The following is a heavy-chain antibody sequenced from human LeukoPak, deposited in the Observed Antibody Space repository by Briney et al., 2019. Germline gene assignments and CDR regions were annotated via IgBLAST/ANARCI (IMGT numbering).Heavy chain of an antibody. CDR3: ATDRVGYCSGGSCYSRSSASDY. V-gene: IGHV1-24*01. J-gene: IGHJ4*02. CDR2: FDPEHGET. Sequence: ASVKVSCKVSGYTLTELSMHWVRQAPGKGLEWMGGFDPEHGETIYAQKFQGRVTMTEDTSIDTVYMELSSLRSEDTAVYYCATDRVGYCSGGSCYSRSSASDYWGQGTLVTVSS. CDR1: GYTLTELS. D-gene: IGHD2-15*01.